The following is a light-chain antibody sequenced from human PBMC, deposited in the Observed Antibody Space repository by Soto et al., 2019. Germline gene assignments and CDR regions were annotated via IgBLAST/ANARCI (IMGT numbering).Light chain of an antibody. Sequence: QSVLTQPPSASGSPGQTVTISCSGSSSNIGTSSVHWYKHLPGTAPKPLIYTNDQRPSGVPDRFSGSKSGTSASLAISGLQSEDEFNYYCAVGDYSLNGHVFGAGTKVP. J-gene: IGLJ1*01. CDR1: SSNIGTSS. CDR3: AVGDYSLNGHV. CDR2: TND. V-gene: IGLV1-44*01.